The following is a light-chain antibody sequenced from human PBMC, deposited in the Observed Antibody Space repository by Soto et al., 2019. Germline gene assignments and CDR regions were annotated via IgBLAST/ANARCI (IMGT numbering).Light chain of an antibody. J-gene: IGKJ4*01. CDR3: QQSYSTPPT. CDR2: AAS. V-gene: IGKV1-39*01. CDR1: QGISSY. Sequence: IPLTQSPSSLSASVGDRVTITFRASQGISSYLNWYQQKPGQAPKLLIYAASTLQSGVPSRFSGSGSGTDFTLTISRLQPEDFATYYCQQSYSTPPTFGGGTKVDIK.